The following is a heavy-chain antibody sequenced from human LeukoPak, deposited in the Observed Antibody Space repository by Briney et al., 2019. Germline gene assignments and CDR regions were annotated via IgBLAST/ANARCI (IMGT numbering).Heavy chain of an antibody. J-gene: IGHJ3*02. V-gene: IGHV4-30-4*08. CDR3: ARDYRGVPGAFDI. CDR1: GGSISSGDYY. D-gene: IGHD3-10*01. Sequence: PSETLSLTCTVSGGSISSGDYYWRWIRQPPGKGLEWIGYIYYSGSTYYNPSLKSRVTISVDTSKNQFSLKLSSVTAADTAVYYCARDYRGVPGAFDIWGQGTMVTVSS. CDR2: IYYSGST.